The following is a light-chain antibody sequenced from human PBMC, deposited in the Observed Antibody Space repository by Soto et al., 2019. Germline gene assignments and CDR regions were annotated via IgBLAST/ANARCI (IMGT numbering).Light chain of an antibody. CDR1: SSDVGGYNY. CDR2: EVT. V-gene: IGLV2-8*01. J-gene: IGLJ3*02. Sequence: QSALTQPPSASGSPGQSVTISCTGTSSDVGGYNYVSWYQQYSGRAPKLMIYEVTKQPSGVPDRFSGSKSGNTASLTVSGLQAEDEADYYCSSYAASNNFYFVFGGGTKLTVL. CDR3: SSYAASNNFYFV.